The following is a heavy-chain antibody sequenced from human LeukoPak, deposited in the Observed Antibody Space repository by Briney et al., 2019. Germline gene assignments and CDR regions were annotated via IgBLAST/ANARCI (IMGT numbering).Heavy chain of an antibody. CDR1: GFTFDDYA. CDR3: AKRLGSSGWGFDF. D-gene: IGHD6-19*01. J-gene: IGHJ4*02. Sequence: PGGSLRLSCAASGFTFDDYAMYRVRQAPGKGLEWVSGISWSSGTIDYADSVKGRFTISRDNAKNSLYLQMNSLRVEDTALYYCAKRLGSSGWGFDFWGQGTLVTVSS. CDR2: ISWSSGTI. V-gene: IGHV3-9*01.